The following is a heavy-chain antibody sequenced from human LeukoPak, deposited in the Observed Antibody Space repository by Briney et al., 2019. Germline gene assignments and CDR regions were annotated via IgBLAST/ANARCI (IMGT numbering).Heavy chain of an antibody. CDR2: ISSGSTYI. D-gene: IGHD6-13*01. V-gene: IGHV3-21*01. CDR1: GFTFSNYN. CDR3: ARDPYSSSSGSGDY. Sequence: GGSLRLSCAASGFTFSNYNINWVRQAPGKGLEWVSSISSGSTYIYYADSVKGRFTISRDNAKNSLYLQMNSLRAEDTAVYYCARDPYSSSSGSGDYWGQGALVTVSS. J-gene: IGHJ4*02.